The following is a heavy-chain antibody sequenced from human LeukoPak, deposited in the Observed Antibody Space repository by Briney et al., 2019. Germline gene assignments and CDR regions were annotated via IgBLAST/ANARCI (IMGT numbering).Heavy chain of an antibody. Sequence: GGSLRLSCAASGFTFSNAWMSWVRQAPGKGLEWVAVIWYDGSNKYYGDSVKGRFTISRDNSKNTVSLQMNSLRVEDTAVYYCARDPEGFDYWGQGTLVTVSS. V-gene: IGHV3-33*08. CDR2: IWYDGSNK. D-gene: IGHD1-14*01. J-gene: IGHJ4*02. CDR1: GFTFSNAW. CDR3: ARDPEGFDY.